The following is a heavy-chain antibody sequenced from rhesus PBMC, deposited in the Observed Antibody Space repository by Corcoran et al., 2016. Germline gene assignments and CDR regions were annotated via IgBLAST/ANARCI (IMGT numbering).Heavy chain of an antibody. CDR2: VDPEVGEA. D-gene: IGHD7-45*01. V-gene: IGHV1-111*02. CDR3: ARVSVLTGGYVDL. CDR1: GYTFTDPY. J-gene: IGHJ2*01. Sequence: EVQLVQSGAEVKKPGATVKISCKAYGYTFTDPYLNWVGQAPGNGLAWTGGVDPEVGEADYAQTRQDRVTITAERTTDTAYRELSSLGSEETAVYDCARVSVLTGGYVDLWGPGTPITISS.